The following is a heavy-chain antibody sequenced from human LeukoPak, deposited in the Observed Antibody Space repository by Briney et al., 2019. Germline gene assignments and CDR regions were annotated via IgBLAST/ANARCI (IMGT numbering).Heavy chain of an antibody. CDR1: GFTFDDYG. Sequence: PGGSLRLSCTVSGFTFDDYGMSWVRQAPGKGLEWVSGINWNGGSTGYADSVKGRFTISRDNAKKSLYLKMNSLRGEDTALYYCVRDYCGGDCYPFDYWGQGALVTASS. CDR3: VRDYCGGDCYPFDY. J-gene: IGHJ4*02. D-gene: IGHD2-21*02. CDR2: INWNGGST. V-gene: IGHV3-20*04.